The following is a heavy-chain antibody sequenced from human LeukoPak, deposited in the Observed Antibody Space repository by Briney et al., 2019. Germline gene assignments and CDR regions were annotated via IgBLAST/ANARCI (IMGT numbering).Heavy chain of an antibody. V-gene: IGHV4-59*01. CDR2: IYYSGST. CDR3: ASYHDYGDDDLGYFDL. Sequence: PSETLSLTCTVSGGSISSYYWSWIRQPPGKGLEWIGYIYYSGSTNYNPSLKSRVTISVDTSKNQFSLKLSSVTAADTAVYYCASYHDYGDDDLGYFDLWGRGTLVTVSS. J-gene: IGHJ2*01. D-gene: IGHD4-17*01. CDR1: GGSISSYY.